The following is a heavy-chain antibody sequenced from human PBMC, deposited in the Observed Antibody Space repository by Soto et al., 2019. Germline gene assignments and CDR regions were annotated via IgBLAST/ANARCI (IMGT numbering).Heavy chain of an antibody. J-gene: IGHJ6*02. CDR1: GYTFTGYY. CDR3: ARGGSSTSLLYYYYGMDV. D-gene: IGHD2-2*01. CDR2: INPNSGGT. V-gene: IGHV1-2*04. Sequence: ASVKVSCKASGYTFTGYYMHWVRQAPGQGLEWMGWINPNSGGTNYAQKFQGWVNMTRDTSISTAYMELSRLRSDDTAVYYFARGGSSTSLLYYYYGMDVWGQGTTVTVSS.